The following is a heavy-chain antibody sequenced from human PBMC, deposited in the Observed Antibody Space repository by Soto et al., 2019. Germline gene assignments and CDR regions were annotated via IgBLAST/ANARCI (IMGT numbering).Heavy chain of an antibody. J-gene: IGHJ5*02. V-gene: IGHV1-2*02. CDR1: GYTFTGHY. CDR3: VKDPEASYNWFDP. CDR2: INPNSGGT. Sequence: ASVKVSCKASGYTFTGHYMHWVRQAPGQGLEWMGWINPNSGGTKYARKFQGRVTMTRDTSISTAYMELSRLRSDDTAVYYCVKDPEASYNWFDPWGLGTLVTVSS.